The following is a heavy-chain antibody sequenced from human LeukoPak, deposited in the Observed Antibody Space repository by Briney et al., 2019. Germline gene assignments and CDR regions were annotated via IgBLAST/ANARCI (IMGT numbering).Heavy chain of an antibody. V-gene: IGHV1-3*01. CDR1: GYTLTSYA. CDR3: ARARRSIFGVVIIAWFDP. D-gene: IGHD3-3*01. J-gene: IGHJ5*02. Sequence: GASVKVSCKASGYTLTSYAVHWVRQAPGQRLEWMGWINAGNGNTKYSQKFQGRVTITTDTSANTAYMELSSLRSEDTAVYYCARARRSIFGVVIIAWFDPWGQGTLVTVSS. CDR2: INAGNGNT.